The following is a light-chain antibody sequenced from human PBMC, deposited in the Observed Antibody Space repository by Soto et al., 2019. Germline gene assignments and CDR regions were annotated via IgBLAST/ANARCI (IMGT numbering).Light chain of an antibody. Sequence: QSVLTQPASVSGSPGQSITISCTGTSSDIAIYNFVSWYQQHPGKAPRLMIFQVTNRPSGVSTRFSGSKSGNTASLTISGLQAEDEADYYCSSYTDTTDYVFGPGTK. CDR1: SSDIAIYNF. V-gene: IGLV2-14*01. CDR3: SSYTDTTDYV. CDR2: QVT. J-gene: IGLJ1*01.